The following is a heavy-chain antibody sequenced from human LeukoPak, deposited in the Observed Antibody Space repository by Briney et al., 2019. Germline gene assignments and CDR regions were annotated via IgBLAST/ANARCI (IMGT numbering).Heavy chain of an antibody. CDR3: ARARDY. J-gene: IGHJ4*02. CDR1: GGSISSSSYY. V-gene: IGHV4-39*07. CDR2: IYHSGST. Sequence: SETLPLTCTVSGGSISSSSYYWGWIRQPPGKGLEWIGSIYHSGSTYYNPALKSRVTISVDTSKNQFSLKLSSVTAADTAVYYCARARDYWGQGTLVTVSS.